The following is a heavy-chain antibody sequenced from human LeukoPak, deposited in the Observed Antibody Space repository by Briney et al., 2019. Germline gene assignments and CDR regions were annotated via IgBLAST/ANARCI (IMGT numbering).Heavy chain of an antibody. Sequence: SQTLPLTRTGTGGSDSRGDYYGSWIRDPPGKGLEWIGYIYYTGSTYYNPSLKSRVTISLDTSKNHFSLKLSSVTAADTAVYYCARDPGSPSGRGDYYFDYWGQGTLVTVSS. V-gene: IGHV4-30-4*01. CDR1: GGSDSRGDYY. CDR2: IYYTGST. J-gene: IGHJ4*02. CDR3: ARDPGSPSGRGDYYFDY. D-gene: IGHD6-6*01.